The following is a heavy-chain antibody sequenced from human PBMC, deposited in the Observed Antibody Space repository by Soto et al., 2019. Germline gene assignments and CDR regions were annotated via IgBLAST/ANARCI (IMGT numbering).Heavy chain of an antibody. CDR2: IIPIFGTA. J-gene: IGHJ6*02. CDR1: GGTFSSYA. Sequence: QVQLVQSGAEVKKPGSSVKVSCKASGGTFSSYAISWVRQAPGQGLEWMGGIIPIFGTANYAQKFQGRVTITADESKSTAYMELSSLRSEDTAVYYCARVFGVYCSSTSCYADGMDVWGQGTTVTVSS. CDR3: ARVFGVYCSSTSCYADGMDV. V-gene: IGHV1-69*01. D-gene: IGHD2-2*01.